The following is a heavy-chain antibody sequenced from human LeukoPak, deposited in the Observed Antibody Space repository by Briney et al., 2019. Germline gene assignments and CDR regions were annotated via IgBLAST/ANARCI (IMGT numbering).Heavy chain of an antibody. CDR1: GFTFSSYA. Sequence: GGSLRLSCAASGFTFSSYAMHWVRQAPGKGLEWVAVISYDGSNKYYADSVKGRFTISRDNSKNTLYLQMNSLRAEDTAVYYCARVMRYGSGSYYSVSMGYWGQGTLVTVSS. D-gene: IGHD3-10*01. CDR3: ARVMRYGSGSYYSVSMGY. J-gene: IGHJ4*02. V-gene: IGHV3-30*04. CDR2: ISYDGSNK.